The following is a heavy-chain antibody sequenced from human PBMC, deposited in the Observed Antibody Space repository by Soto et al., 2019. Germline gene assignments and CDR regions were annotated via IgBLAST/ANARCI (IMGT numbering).Heavy chain of an antibody. CDR2: IWYDGTQK. CDR3: ARSGGTTVTGLWHFDS. J-gene: IGHJ4*02. Sequence: PGGSLSLSCETSGFTFNIYSMHWVRQPPGKGLEWLAAIWYDGTQKYYAESAKGRFTISRDNSKNTLYLEVNSLRAEDTAVYYCARSGGTTVTGLWHFDSWGQGTLVTVSS. CDR1: GFTFNIYS. D-gene: IGHD4-17*01. V-gene: IGHV3-33*01.